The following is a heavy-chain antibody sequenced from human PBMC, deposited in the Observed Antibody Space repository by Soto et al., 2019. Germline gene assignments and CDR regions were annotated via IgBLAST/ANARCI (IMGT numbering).Heavy chain of an antibody. Sequence: QVQLVESGGGVVQPRRSLRLSCAASGFTFSSYAMHWVRQAPGKGLEWVAVISYDGSNKYYADSVKGRFTISRDNSKNTLYLQMNSLRAEDTAVYYCARAKYYGSGSASLLAYWGQGTLVTVSS. J-gene: IGHJ4*02. D-gene: IGHD3-10*01. V-gene: IGHV3-30-3*01. CDR1: GFTFSSYA. CDR3: ARAKYYGSGSASLLAY. CDR2: ISYDGSNK.